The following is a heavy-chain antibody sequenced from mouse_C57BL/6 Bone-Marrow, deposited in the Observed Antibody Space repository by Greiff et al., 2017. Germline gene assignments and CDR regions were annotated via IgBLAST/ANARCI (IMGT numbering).Heavy chain of an antibody. Sequence: QVQLQQSGAELVKPGASVKLSCKASGYNFTSYWMHWVKQRPGHGLAWIGMIHPNRGSTNYNEKFKSKATLTVDKSSSTAYMQLSSLTSEDAAVYYCAREIYYYGSSYFDYWGQGTALTVSS. V-gene: IGHV1-64*01. CDR3: AREIYYYGSSYFDY. D-gene: IGHD1-1*01. J-gene: IGHJ2*01. CDR1: GYNFTSYW. CDR2: IHPNRGST.